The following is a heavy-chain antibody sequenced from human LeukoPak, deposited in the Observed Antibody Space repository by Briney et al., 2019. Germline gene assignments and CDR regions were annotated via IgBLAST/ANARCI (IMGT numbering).Heavy chain of an antibody. CDR2: IRSDGTPM. V-gene: IGHV3-11*01. D-gene: IGHD6-25*01. CDR1: EFTFTDYY. CDR3: ARSGPTDF. J-gene: IGHJ2*01. Sequence: KPGGSLRLSCAASEFTFTDYYMSWIRQAPGKGLEWISYIRSDGTPMYYSDSVKGRFTISRDNAKSSVYLQMNSLRVEDTAVYYCARSGPTDFWGRGTLVTVSS.